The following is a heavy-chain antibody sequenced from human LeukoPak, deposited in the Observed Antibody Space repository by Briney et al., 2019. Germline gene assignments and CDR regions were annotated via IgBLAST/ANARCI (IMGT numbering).Heavy chain of an antibody. J-gene: IGHJ4*02. CDR2: INPSGGST. CDR1: GYTFTSYY. Sequence: ASVKVSCKASGYTFTSYYMHWVRQAPGQGLEWMGIINPSGGSTSYAQKFQGRVTMTRDTSTSTVYMELSSLRSEDTAVYYCARVTRYCSSTSRYRTSFFDYWGQGTLDTVSS. D-gene: IGHD2-2*01. CDR3: ARVTRYCSSTSRYRTSFFDY. V-gene: IGHV1-46*01.